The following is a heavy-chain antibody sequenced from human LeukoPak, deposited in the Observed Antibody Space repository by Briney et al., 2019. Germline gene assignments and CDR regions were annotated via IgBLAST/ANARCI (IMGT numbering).Heavy chain of an antibody. D-gene: IGHD3-16*02. J-gene: IGHJ4*02. CDR2: IYYSGST. Sequence: SETLSLTCTVSGGSISSGGYYWGWIRQPPGKGLEWIGSIYYSGSTYYNPSLKSRVAMSVDTSKNQFSLNLSSVTAADTAVYYCARQRSFNFDYWGQGTLVTVSS. CDR1: GGSISSGGYY. CDR3: ARQRSFNFDY. V-gene: IGHV4-39*01.